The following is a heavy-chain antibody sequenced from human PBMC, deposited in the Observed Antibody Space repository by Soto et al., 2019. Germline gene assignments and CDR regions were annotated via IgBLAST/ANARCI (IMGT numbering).Heavy chain of an antibody. Sequence: EVQLVESGGGLVQPGGSLKLSCAASGFTFSGSAMHWVRQASGKGLEWVGRIRSKVNSYATAYAASVKGRFTISRDDAKNTAYLQMNSLKTEDTAVYYCTRQRGYSSGKCWFDPWGQGTLVTVSA. CDR1: GFTFSGSA. CDR3: TRQRGYSSGKCWFDP. D-gene: IGHD5-18*01. CDR2: IRSKVNSYAT. J-gene: IGHJ5*02. V-gene: IGHV3-73*02.